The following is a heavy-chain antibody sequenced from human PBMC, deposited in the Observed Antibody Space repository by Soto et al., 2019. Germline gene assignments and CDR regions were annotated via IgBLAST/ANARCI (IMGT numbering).Heavy chain of an antibody. V-gene: IGHV4-39*01. CDR2: VYYNGNT. CDR3: ANWDGHSATFFFSGPFDY. D-gene: IGHD1-26*01. Sequence: PSETLSLTCTVSGGSTRSSNYQWVWIRQPPGKGLEWIGNVYYNGNTYYNPSLKSRLTISVDTSNNQFSLNVKSVTAADTAVYYCANWDGHSATFFFSGPFDYWGQGTLVTVSS. CDR1: GGSTRSSNYQ. J-gene: IGHJ4*02.